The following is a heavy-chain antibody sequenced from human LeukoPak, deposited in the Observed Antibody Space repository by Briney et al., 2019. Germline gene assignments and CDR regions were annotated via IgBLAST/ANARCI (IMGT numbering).Heavy chain of an antibody. CDR1: GFTFDDYA. J-gene: IGHJ4*02. V-gene: IGHV3-9*01. Sequence: PGRSLRLSCAASGFTFDDYAMHWVRQAPGKGLEWVSGISWNSGSIGYADSVKGRFTISRDNAKNSLYPQMNSLRAEDTALYYCAKDRADSSGYYYDYWGQGTLVTVSS. CDR2: ISWNSGSI. CDR3: AKDRADSSGYYYDY. D-gene: IGHD3-22*01.